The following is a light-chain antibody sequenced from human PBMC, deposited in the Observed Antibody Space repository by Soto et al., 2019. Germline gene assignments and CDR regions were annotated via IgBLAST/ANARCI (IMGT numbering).Light chain of an antibody. CDR2: GAS. Sequence: EIVLTQSPGTLSLSPGERATLSCRPSQSVSNNYLAWYQQKPGQAPRLLIYGASSRATGIPDRFSGSGSGTDFTLSISRLEPEDFAVYYCQQYSSLWTFGQGTKVEIK. V-gene: IGKV3-20*01. J-gene: IGKJ1*01. CDR1: QSVSNNY. CDR3: QQYSSLWT.